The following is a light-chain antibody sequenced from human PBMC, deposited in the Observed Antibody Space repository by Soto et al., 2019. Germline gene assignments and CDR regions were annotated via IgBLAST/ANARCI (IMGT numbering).Light chain of an antibody. CDR1: QGISSA. CDR3: QQFNNYPIA. Sequence: AIQLTESPSSLSASVGYRVTITCRASQGISSALAWYQQKPGKAPKLLIYDASSLESGVPSRFSGSGSGTDFTLTISSLQPEDFATHYCQQFNNYPIAFGQGTRLEIK. J-gene: IGKJ5*01. CDR2: DAS. V-gene: IGKV1D-13*01.